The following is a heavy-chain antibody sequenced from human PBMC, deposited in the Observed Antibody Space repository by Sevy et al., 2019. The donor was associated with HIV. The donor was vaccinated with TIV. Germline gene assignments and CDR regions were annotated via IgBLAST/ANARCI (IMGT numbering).Heavy chain of an antibody. D-gene: IGHD3-16*01. CDR2: IKQDGSEK. CDR3: ASPGGKGFDP. Sequence: GGSLRLSCAASEFTFSSYWMSWVRQAPGKGLEWVANIKQDGSEKYYVDSVKGRFTISRDNAKNSLYLQMNSLRAEDTAVYYCASPGGKGFDPWGQGTLVTVSS. V-gene: IGHV3-7*03. J-gene: IGHJ5*02. CDR1: EFTFSSYW.